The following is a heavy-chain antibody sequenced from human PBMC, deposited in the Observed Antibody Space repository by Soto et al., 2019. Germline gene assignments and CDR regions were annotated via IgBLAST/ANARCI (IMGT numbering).Heavy chain of an antibody. V-gene: IGHV3-23*01. CDR3: AKGNGARGWGPKSELDAFDI. CDR1: GFTFSSYA. D-gene: IGHD1-26*01. CDR2: ISGSGGST. J-gene: IGHJ3*02. Sequence: PGGSLRLSCAASGFTFSSYAMSWVRQAPGKGLEWVSAISGSGGSTYYADSVKGRFTISRDNSKNTLYLQMNSLRAEDTAVYYCAKGNGARGWGPKSELDAFDIWGQGTMVTVSS.